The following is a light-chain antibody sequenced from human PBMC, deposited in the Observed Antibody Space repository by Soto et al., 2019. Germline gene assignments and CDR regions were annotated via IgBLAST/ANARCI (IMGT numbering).Light chain of an antibody. J-gene: IGLJ2*01. CDR1: SSNIGAGYD. Sequence: QAVVTQPPSVSGAPGQRVTISCTGSSSNIGAGYDVHWYQQLPGTVPKLLIYGNTNRPSGVPDRFSGSKSGTSASLVITALQAEDEADYYCQSYDVSLSGVIFGGGTKLTVL. CDR3: QSYDVSLSGVI. CDR2: GNT. V-gene: IGLV1-40*01.